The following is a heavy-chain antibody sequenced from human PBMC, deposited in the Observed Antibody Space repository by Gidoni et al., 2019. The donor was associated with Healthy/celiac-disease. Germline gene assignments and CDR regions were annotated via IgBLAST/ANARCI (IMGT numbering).Heavy chain of an antibody. V-gene: IGHV1-69*08. CDR2: IIPILGIA. J-gene: IGHJ6*02. Sequence: QVQLVQSGAEVKKPGSSVKVSCKASGGTFSSYTISWVRQAPGQGLEWMGRIIPILGIANYAQKFQGRVTITADKSTSTAYMELSSLRSEDTAVYYCARDRSGGSGWMNGMDVWGQGTTVTVSS. CDR1: GGTFSSYT. CDR3: ARDRSGGSGWMNGMDV. D-gene: IGHD6-19*01.